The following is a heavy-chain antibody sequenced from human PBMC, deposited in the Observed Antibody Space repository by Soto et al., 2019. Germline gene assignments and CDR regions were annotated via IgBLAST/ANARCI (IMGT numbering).Heavy chain of an antibody. CDR1: GFTFSSYW. CDR3: ARDRGCSGGSCYRDLGY. D-gene: IGHD2-15*01. CDR2: ISSTSNTI. J-gene: IGHJ4*02. V-gene: IGHV3-48*01. Sequence: GGSLRLSCAASGFTFSSYWMHWVRQAPGKGLEWVSYISSTSNTIYYADSVKGRFTISRDNAKNSLYLHMNSLSAEDTAVYYCARDRGCSGGSCYRDLGYWGQGT.